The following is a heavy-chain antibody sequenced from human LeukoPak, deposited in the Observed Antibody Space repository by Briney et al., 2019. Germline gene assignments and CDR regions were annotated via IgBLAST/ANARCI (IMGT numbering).Heavy chain of an antibody. CDR3: ARVGVVPAAIPDGFDI. Sequence: GGSLRLSRAASGFTVSSNYMSWVRQAPGKGLEWVSVIHSGGSTYYADSVKGRFTISRDNSKNTLYLQMNSLTAEDTAVYYCARVGVVPAAIPDGFDIWGQGTMVTVSS. D-gene: IGHD2-2*01. CDR1: GFTVSSNY. CDR2: IHSGGST. V-gene: IGHV3-53*01. J-gene: IGHJ3*02.